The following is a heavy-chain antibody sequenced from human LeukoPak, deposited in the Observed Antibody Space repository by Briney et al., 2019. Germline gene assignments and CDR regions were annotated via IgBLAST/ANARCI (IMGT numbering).Heavy chain of an antibody. CDR2: IRRRAYGGAA. CDR3: SRNGLVDFDY. Sequence: GQSLRLSCTTSGFAFDDFAMSWVRQPAGKGLEWVGFIRRRAYGGAAEYAASVKGRFIISRDDSKGIAYLQMNSLKTEDTAVYYCSRNGLVDFDYWGQGPRVIVSP. J-gene: IGHJ4*02. CDR1: GFAFDDFA. V-gene: IGHV3-49*04.